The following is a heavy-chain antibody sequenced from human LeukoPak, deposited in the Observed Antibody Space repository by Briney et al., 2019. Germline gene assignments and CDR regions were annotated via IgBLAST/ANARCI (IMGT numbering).Heavy chain of an antibody. CDR1: GFTFSSYA. D-gene: IGHD2-2*01. Sequence: GGSLRLSCAASGFTFSSYAMSWVRQAPGKGLEWVSAISGSGGSTYYADSVKGRFTISRDNSKNTLYLQMNSLRAEDTAVYYCAKEDRYCSSTSPGCYYYMDVWGKGTTVTVSS. V-gene: IGHV3-23*01. CDR3: AKEDRYCSSTSPGCYYYMDV. J-gene: IGHJ6*03. CDR2: ISGSGGST.